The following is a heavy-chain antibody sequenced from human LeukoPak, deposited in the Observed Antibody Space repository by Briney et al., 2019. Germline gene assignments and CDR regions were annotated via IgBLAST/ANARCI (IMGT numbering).Heavy chain of an antibody. J-gene: IGHJ3*02. CDR2: INGDGSST. D-gene: IGHD5-18*01. Sequence: LPGGSLRLSCAASGFTFSSYWMHWVRQAPGKGLVWVSRINGDGSSTSYADSVRGRFTISRDNAKNTLYLQMNSLRAEDTAVYYCARGGYTGAFDIWGQGTMVTVSS. V-gene: IGHV3-74*01. CDR1: GFTFSSYW. CDR3: ARGGYTGAFDI.